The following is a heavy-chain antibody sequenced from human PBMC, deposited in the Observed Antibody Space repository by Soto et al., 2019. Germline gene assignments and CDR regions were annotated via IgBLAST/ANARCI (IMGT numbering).Heavy chain of an antibody. Sequence: PSETLSLTCAVYGGSFSGYYWSWIRQPPGKGLEWIGEINHSGSTNYNPSLKSRVTISVDTSKNQFSLKLSSVTAADTAVYYCTRGDRVFYGWGGPPRLWGYYYYMDVWGKGTTVTVSS. V-gene: IGHV4-34*01. D-gene: IGHD3-10*01. CDR2: INHSGST. J-gene: IGHJ6*03. CDR3: TRGDRVFYGWGGPPRLWGYYYYMDV. CDR1: GGSFSGYY.